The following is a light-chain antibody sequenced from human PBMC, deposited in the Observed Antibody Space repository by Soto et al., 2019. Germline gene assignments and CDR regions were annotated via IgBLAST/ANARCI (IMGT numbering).Light chain of an antibody. CDR3: QQRSNWPPYT. CDR1: QSVSSY. CDR2: DAS. J-gene: IGKJ2*01. V-gene: IGKV3-11*01. Sequence: EIVLTQSPATLSLSPGERATLSCRASQSVSSYLAWYQQKPGQAPRLLIYDASNRATGIPARFSGSGSGTDFTLTISSLEPEDFVVYYCQQRSNWPPYTFDQGTKLEIK.